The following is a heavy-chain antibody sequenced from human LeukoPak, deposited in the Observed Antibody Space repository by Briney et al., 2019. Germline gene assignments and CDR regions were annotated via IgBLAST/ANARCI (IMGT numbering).Heavy chain of an antibody. V-gene: IGHV1-69-2*01. CDR3: ATVGPLVGATVLGY. D-gene: IGHD1-26*01. CDR1: GYTFTDYY. J-gene: IGHJ4*02. Sequence: ASVKISCKVSGYTFTDYYMHWVPQAPGKGLEWMGLVDPEDGETIYAEKFQGRVTITADTSTDTAYMELSSLRSEDTAVYYCATVGPLVGATVLGYWGQGTLVTVSS. CDR2: VDPEDGET.